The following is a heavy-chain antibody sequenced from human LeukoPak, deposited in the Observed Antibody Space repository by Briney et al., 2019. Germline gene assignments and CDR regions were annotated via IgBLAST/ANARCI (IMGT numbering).Heavy chain of an antibody. Sequence: GASVNVSCKASGYTFTSYDINWVRQATGHGLEWMGWMNPNSGNTGYAQKFQGRVTMTRNTSISTAYMELSSLRSEDTAVYYCARRSGWYKESRWFDPWGQGTLVTVSS. CDR2: MNPNSGNT. CDR1: GYTFTSYD. D-gene: IGHD6-19*01. CDR3: ARRSGWYKESRWFDP. J-gene: IGHJ5*02. V-gene: IGHV1-8*01.